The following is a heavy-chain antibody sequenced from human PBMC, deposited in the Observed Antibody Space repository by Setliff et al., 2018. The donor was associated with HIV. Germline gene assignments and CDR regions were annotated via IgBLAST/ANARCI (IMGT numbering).Heavy chain of an antibody. J-gene: IGHJ3*02. CDR1: GFTFSCYS. Sequence: TGGSLRLSCAASGFTFSCYSMNWVRQAPGKGLEWVSFISGNSGAVTYADSVKGRFTISRDNSKNTLYLQMNSLRAEDTAVYYCARLRTDPLTGTTTMYFDIWGQGTMVTVSS. V-gene: IGHV3-48*01. CDR3: ARLRTDPLTGTTTMYFDI. CDR2: ISGNSGAV. D-gene: IGHD1-20*01.